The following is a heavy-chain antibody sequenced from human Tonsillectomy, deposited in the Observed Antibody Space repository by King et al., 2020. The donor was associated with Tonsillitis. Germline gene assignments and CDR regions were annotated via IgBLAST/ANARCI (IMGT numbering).Heavy chain of an antibody. V-gene: IGHV4-39*07. Sequence: QLQESGPGLVKPSETLSLTCTVSGGSISSSSYYWGWIRQPPGKGLEWIGSIYYSGSTYYNPSLKSRVTISVDTSKNQFSLKLSSVTAADTAVYYCARFGRITMVRGGFDPWGQGTLVTVSS. CDR1: GGSISSSSYY. CDR2: IYYSGST. J-gene: IGHJ5*02. D-gene: IGHD3-10*01. CDR3: ARFGRITMVRGGFDP.